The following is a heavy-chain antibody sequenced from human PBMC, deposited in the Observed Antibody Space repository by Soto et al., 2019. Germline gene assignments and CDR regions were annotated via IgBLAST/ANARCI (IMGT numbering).Heavy chain of an antibody. CDR3: AKSIAVAGNRYFDY. D-gene: IGHD6-19*01. V-gene: IGHV3-23*01. J-gene: IGHJ4*02. CDR1: GFTFSSYA. Sequence: GGSLRLSCAASGFTFSSYAMSWVRQAPGKGLEWVSAISGSGGSTYYADSAKGRFTISRDNSKNTLYLQMNSLRAEDTAVYYCAKSIAVAGNRYFDYWGQGTLVTVSS. CDR2: ISGSGGST.